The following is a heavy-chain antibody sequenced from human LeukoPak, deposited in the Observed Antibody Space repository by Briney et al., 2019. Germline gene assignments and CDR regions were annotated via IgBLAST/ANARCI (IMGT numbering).Heavy chain of an antibody. CDR1: GGSISSYY. J-gene: IGHJ6*02. CDR2: IYYSGST. Sequence: SETLSLTCTVSGGSISSYYWSWIRQPPGKGLEWIGYIYYSGSTNYNPSLKSRVTISVDTSKNQFSLKLTSVTAADTAVYYCARAAPLSYYYYGMDVWGQGTTVTVSS. V-gene: IGHV4-59*01. CDR3: ARAAPLSYYYYGMDV.